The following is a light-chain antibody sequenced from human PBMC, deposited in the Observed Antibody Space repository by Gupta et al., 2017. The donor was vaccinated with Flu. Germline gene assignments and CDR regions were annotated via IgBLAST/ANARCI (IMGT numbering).Light chain of an antibody. J-gene: IGKJ1*01. CDR2: GAS. Sequence: EIVLTQSPGTLSLSPGERATLSCRASQSVSSSYLAWYQQKPGQAPRLLIYGASSRATGLPDRFSGSGSGTDFTLTISRLEPEDFAVYYCQQYGSSPTCGQGTKVEIK. CDR1: QSVSSSY. V-gene: IGKV3-20*01. CDR3: QQYGSSPT.